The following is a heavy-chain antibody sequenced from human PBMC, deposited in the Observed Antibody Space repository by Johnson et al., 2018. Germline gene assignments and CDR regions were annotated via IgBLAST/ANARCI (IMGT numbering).Heavy chain of an antibody. J-gene: IGHJ3*02. D-gene: IGHD3-10*01. CDR2: IRSKAYGGTT. CDR1: GFTFGDYA. CDR3: TREGYYYYWDAFDI. Sequence: EVQLVESGGGLVKPGRSLRLSCTASGFTFGDYAMSWFRQAPGKGLEWVGFIRSKAYGGTTEYAASVKGRFTISRDDFKSIAYLQMNSLKTEDTAVYYCTREGYYYYWDAFDIWGQGTMVTVSS. V-gene: IGHV3-49*05.